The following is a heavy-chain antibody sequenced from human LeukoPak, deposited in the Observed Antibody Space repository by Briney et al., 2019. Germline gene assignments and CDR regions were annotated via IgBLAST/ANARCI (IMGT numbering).Heavy chain of an antibody. J-gene: IGHJ4*02. CDR1: GGSISSGSYY. Sequence: SQTLSPTCTVSGGSISSGSYYWSWIRQPPGKGLEWIGYIYYSGSTYYNPSLKSRVTISVDTSKNQFSLKLSSVTAADTAVYYCARADGGSYYDFDYWGQGTLVTVSS. D-gene: IGHD1-26*01. V-gene: IGHV4-61*01. CDR2: IYYSGST. CDR3: ARADGGSYYDFDY.